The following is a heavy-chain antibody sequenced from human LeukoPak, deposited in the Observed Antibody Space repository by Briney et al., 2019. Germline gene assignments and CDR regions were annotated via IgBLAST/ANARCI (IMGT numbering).Heavy chain of an antibody. J-gene: IGHJ4*02. CDR2: ISGSGGRT. CDR3: AKPIYSSGWYEAFDY. CDR1: GFTFSNYA. Sequence: GGSLRFSCAASGFTFSNYAMSWVRQAPGKGLQWVSTISGSGGRTYYADSMKDRFTISRDNSKNTLYLQMNSLRADDTAVYYCAKPIYSSGWYEAFDYWGQGTLVTVSS. D-gene: IGHD6-19*01. V-gene: IGHV3-23*01.